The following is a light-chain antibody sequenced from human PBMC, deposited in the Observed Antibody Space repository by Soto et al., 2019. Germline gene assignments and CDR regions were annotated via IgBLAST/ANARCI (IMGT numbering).Light chain of an antibody. CDR1: QSVSRSY. CDR3: QQYGSSRLT. J-gene: IGKJ4*01. V-gene: IGKV3-20*01. CDR2: GAS. Sequence: EIVLTQSPGTLSLSPGERATLSCRASQSVSRSYLGWYQQKPGQAPRLLIYGASSRATGIPDRFSGSGSGTDFTLTISRLEPEDFAVYYCQQYGSSRLTFGGGTKV.